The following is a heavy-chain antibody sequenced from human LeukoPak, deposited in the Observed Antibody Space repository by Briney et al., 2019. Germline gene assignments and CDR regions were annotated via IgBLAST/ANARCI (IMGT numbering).Heavy chain of an antibody. D-gene: IGHD3-10*01. V-gene: IGHV4-30-2*01. CDR1: GGSISSGAYY. CDR2: INHSGST. CDR3: ARGRGGRYYYGSGSRGLLDY. J-gene: IGHJ4*02. Sequence: SQTLSLTCTVSGGSISSGAYYWSWIRQPPGKGLEWIGEINHSGSTNYNPSLKSRVTISVDTSKNQFSLKLSSVTAADTAVYYCARGRGGRYYYGSGSRGLLDYWGQGTLVTVSS.